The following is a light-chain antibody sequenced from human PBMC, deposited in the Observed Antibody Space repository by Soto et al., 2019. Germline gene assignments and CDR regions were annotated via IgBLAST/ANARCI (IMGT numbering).Light chain of an antibody. V-gene: IGLV2-8*01. J-gene: IGLJ1*01. CDR3: NAYAGSTDV. CDR1: SSDVGGYNY. CDR2: EVS. Sequence: QSALTQPPSASGSPGQSVTISCTGTSSDVGGYNYVSWYQQHPGKAPKLMIYEVSKRPSGVPDRFSGSKSGNTASLTVSGLQAEDEADYYCNAYAGSTDVFGTGTKVTVL.